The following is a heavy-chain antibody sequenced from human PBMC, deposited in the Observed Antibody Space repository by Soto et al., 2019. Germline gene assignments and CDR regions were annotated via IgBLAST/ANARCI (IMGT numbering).Heavy chain of an antibody. CDR1: GFPFSPYT. Sequence: VGSLRLSCAASGFPFSPYTMHWVRQAPGQGLEWVAVISYDGTNQYYADSVKGRFIISRDNSNNTLSLQMHSLKSEDTAVYFCARGAIVGVNDVFDVWGQGTMVTVSS. V-gene: IGHV3-30*14. CDR2: ISYDGTNQ. D-gene: IGHD1-26*01. J-gene: IGHJ3*01. CDR3: ARGAIVGVNDVFDV.